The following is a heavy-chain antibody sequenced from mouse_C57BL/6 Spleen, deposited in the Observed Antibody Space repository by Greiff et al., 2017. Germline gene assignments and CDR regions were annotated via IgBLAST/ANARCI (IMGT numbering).Heavy chain of an antibody. Sequence: QVQLQQPGAELVKPGASVKLSCKASGYTFTGYWMHWVKQRPGQGLEWIGMIHPNSGSTNYNEKFKSKATLTVDKSSITAYMQLSSLTSEDSAVYYCARSGLPRYFDVWGTGTTVTVSS. CDR3: ARSGLPRYFDV. D-gene: IGHD3-1*01. CDR2: IHPNSGST. V-gene: IGHV1-64*01. J-gene: IGHJ1*03. CDR1: GYTFTGYW.